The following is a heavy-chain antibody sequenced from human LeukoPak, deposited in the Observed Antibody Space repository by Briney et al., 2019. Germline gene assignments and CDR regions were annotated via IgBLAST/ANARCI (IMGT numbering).Heavy chain of an antibody. CDR3: ARDSGSWYYYGMDV. V-gene: IGHV3-11*04. CDR2: VSSSGSTI. J-gene: IGHJ6*02. CDR1: GFTFSDYY. Sequence: GGSLRLSCAASGFTFSDYYMSWIRQAPGKGLERVSYVSSSGSTIYYADSVKGRFTISRENAKNSLYLQMNSLRAEDTAVYYCARDSGSWYYYGMDVWGQGTTVTVSS. D-gene: IGHD6-13*01.